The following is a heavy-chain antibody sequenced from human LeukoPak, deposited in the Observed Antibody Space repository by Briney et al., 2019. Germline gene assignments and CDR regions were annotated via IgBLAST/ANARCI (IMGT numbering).Heavy chain of an antibody. CDR2: ISGSGDST. CDR3: AKVGYYNDSSGYYLDYFDY. V-gene: IGHV3-23*01. D-gene: IGHD3-22*01. J-gene: IGHJ4*02. Sequence: PGGSLRLSCAASGFTFSSYGMSWVRQTPGKGLEWVSAISGSGDSTYYADSVKGRFTISRDNSKNTLYLQMNSLRAEDTAVYYCAKVGYYNDSSGYYLDYFDYWGQGTLVTVSS. CDR1: GFTFSSYG.